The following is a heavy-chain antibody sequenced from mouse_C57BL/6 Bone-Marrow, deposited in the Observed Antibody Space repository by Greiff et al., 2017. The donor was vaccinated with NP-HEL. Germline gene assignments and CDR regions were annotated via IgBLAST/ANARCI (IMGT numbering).Heavy chain of an antibody. D-gene: IGHD1-1*02. Sequence: VQLQQSGPGLVAPSQSLSISCTASGFSLTSYGVSWVRQPPGKGLEWLGVIWGDGSTNYHSALISRLSINKDNSKRQVVVTLNSLRADDTATYYGAEQGGAMDYWGQGTSVTVSS. CDR3: AEQGGAMDY. CDR2: IWGDGST. CDR1: GFSLTSYG. V-gene: IGHV2-3*01. J-gene: IGHJ4*01.